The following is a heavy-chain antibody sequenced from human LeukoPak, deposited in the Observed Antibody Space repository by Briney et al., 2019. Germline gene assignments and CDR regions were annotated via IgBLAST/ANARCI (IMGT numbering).Heavy chain of an antibody. V-gene: IGHV4-34*01. D-gene: IGHD1-26*01. CDR2: INHSGST. CDR1: GGSFSGYY. Sequence: SETLSLTCAVYGGSFSGYYWSWIRQPPGKGLEWIGEINHSGSTNYNPSLKSRVTISVDTSKNQFSLKLSSVTAADTAVYYCASQSGSYYRARKYYFDYWGQGTLVTVSS. J-gene: IGHJ4*02. CDR3: ASQSGSYYRARKYYFDY.